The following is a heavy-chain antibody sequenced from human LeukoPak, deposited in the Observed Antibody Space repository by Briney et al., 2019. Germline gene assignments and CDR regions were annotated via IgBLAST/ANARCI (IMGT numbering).Heavy chain of an antibody. CDR1: GGSISSYY. CDR3: AREKHDYGDPFDAFDI. J-gene: IGHJ3*02. CDR2: IYYSGST. V-gene: IGHV4-59*01. Sequence: SETLSLTCTVSGGSISSYYWSWIRQPPGKGLEWIGYIYYSGSTNYNPSLKSRVTISVDTSKNQFSLKLSSVTAADTAVYYCAREKHDYGDPFDAFDIWGQGRMVTVSS. D-gene: IGHD4-17*01.